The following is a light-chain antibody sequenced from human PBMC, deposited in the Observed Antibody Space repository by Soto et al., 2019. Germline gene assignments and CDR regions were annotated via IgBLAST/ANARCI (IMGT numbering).Light chain of an antibody. V-gene: IGKV1-17*03. CDR1: QDISRF. Sequence: DVQMPQSPSAMSASVGDRVTIACRARQDISRFVAWFQHKPGRAPERLIYETSNLQPGVPSRFSGSGYGTEFTLAISDLQPEDFATSYCLQHYAYPYTFGQGTKLEI. CDR3: LQHYAYPYT. CDR2: ETS. J-gene: IGKJ2*01.